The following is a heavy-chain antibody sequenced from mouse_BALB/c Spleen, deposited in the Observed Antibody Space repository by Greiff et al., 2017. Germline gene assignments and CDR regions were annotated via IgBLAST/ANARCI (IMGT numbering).Heavy chain of an antibody. D-gene: IGHD1-1*01. J-gene: IGHJ3*01. V-gene: IGHV1-69*02. CDR3: TRGGVRCSWFAY. Sequence: QVQLQQPGAELVRPGASVKLSCKASGYTFTSYWINWVKQRPGQGLEWIGNIYPSDSYTNYNQKFKDKATLTVDKSSSTAYMQLSSPTSEDSAVYYCTRGGVRCSWFAYWGQGTLVTVSA. CDR2: IYPSDSYT. CDR1: GYTFTSYW.